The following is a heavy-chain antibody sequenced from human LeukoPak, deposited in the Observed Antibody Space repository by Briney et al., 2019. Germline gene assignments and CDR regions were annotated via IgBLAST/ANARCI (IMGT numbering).Heavy chain of an antibody. CDR1: GFTFSSYW. CDR2: IKQDGSEK. Sequence: GGSLRLSCAASGFTFSSYWLSWVRQAPGKGLEWVANIKQDGSEKYYVHSVNGRFTIPRDNAKNSLYLQMNSRRDEDTAVYDCERDYEGDYYYMDVWHKGTKLTVPS. J-gene: IGHJ6*03. V-gene: IGHV3-7*01. D-gene: IGHD5-12*01. CDR3: ERDYEGDYYYMDV.